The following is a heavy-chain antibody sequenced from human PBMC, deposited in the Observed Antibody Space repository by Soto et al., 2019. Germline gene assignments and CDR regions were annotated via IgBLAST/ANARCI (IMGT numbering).Heavy chain of an antibody. CDR1: GFTVSSNY. D-gene: IGHD2-15*01. J-gene: IGHJ4*02. CDR3: ARDGEYCSGGSCYSWFDY. Sequence: EVQLVESGGGLVQPGGSLRLSCAASGFTVSSNYMSWVRQAPGKGLEWVSVIYSGGSTYYADSVKGRFTISRDNSKNTLYLQMNSLRAEDTAVYYCARDGEYCSGGSCYSWFDYWGQGTLVTVSS. CDR2: IYSGGST. V-gene: IGHV3-66*01.